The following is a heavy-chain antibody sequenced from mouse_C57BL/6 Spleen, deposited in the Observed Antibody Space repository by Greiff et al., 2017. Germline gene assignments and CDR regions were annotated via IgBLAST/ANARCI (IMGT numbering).Heavy chain of an antibody. CDR2: IYPGDGDT. J-gene: IGHJ4*01. Sequence: QVQLQQSGAELVKPGASVKISCKASGYAFSSYWMNWVKQRPGKGLEWIGQIYPGDGDTNYNGKFKGKAILTADKSSSTAYLQLSSLTSEDSAVYFCARGLRYYAMDYWGQGTSVTVSS. CDR3: ARGLRYYAMDY. CDR1: GYAFSSYW. V-gene: IGHV1-80*01. D-gene: IGHD1-1*01.